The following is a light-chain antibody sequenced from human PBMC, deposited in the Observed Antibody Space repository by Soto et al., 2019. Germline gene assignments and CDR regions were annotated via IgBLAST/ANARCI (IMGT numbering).Light chain of an antibody. CDR2: EVN. V-gene: IGLV2-14*01. Sequence: QSALTQPASVSGSPGQSITISCTGTTSDVGGYRYVSWFQQHPGKAPKLIIYEVNNRPSGVSNRFSGSKSGNTASLTISGLHPEDEADYYCTSYTSRDTPYVFGTGTKVTVL. CDR3: TSYTSRDTPYV. J-gene: IGLJ1*01. CDR1: TSDVGGYRY.